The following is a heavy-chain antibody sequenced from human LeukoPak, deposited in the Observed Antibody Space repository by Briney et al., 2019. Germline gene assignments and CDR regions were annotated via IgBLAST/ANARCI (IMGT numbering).Heavy chain of an antibody. CDR3: ARDWNFAIDY. V-gene: IGHV3-30*03. CDR2: ISYNGNYK. Sequence: PGGSLRLSCAASGFTFSNYGIHWVRQAPGKGLEWVALISYNGNYKYYADSLKGRFTIARDNSKNTVYLQMNSLRAEDTAVYYCARDWNFAIDYWGQGTLVTVSS. D-gene: IGHD1-7*01. CDR1: GFTFSNYG. J-gene: IGHJ4*02.